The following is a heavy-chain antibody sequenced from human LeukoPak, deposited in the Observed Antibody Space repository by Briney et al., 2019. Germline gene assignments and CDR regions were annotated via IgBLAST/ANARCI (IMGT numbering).Heavy chain of an antibody. CDR1: GYTYTSYY. Sequence: ASEKVSCKASGYTYTSYYMHWVRQASGQWLEWMGIINPSGGSTSYAQKFQGRVTMTRDTSTSTVYMELSSLRSEDTAVYYCARAGIYYDSSGYYHYWGQGTLVTVSS. J-gene: IGHJ4*02. D-gene: IGHD3-22*01. V-gene: IGHV1-46*01. CDR2: INPSGGST. CDR3: ARAGIYYDSSGYYHY.